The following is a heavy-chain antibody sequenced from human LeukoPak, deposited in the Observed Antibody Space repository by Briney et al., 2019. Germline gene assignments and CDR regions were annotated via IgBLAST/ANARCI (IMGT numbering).Heavy chain of an antibody. CDR1: GFTFSTYW. V-gene: IGHV3-74*01. D-gene: IGHD3-22*01. CDR2: IKNDGGT. Sequence: ARSLTLSCAASGFTFSTYWMHWVRPAPGKGRVWVSRIKNDGGTNYADSVKGRFTNSRDNAKKTVSLQMNSLRPEDTGVYYCARAPSEIGGYYPEYFRHWGQGTLVTVSS. CDR3: ARAPSEIGGYYPEYFRH. J-gene: IGHJ1*01.